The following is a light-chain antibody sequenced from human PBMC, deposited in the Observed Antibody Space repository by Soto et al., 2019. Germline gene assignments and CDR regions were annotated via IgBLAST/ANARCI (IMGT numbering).Light chain of an antibody. CDR2: RNN. CDR1: SSNIGSNY. CDR3: AAWDDSLSGVV. V-gene: IGLV1-47*01. J-gene: IGLJ3*02. Sequence: QSVLTQPPSASGTPGQTSTISCSGSSSNIGSNYVYWYQQFPGTAPKLLIYRNNQRPSGVPDRFSASKSGTSAFLAISGLRSEDDADYYCAAWDDSLSGVVFGGGTKLTVL.